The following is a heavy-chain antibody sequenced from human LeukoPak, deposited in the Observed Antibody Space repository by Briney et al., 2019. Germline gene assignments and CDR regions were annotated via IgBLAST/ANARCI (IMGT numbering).Heavy chain of an antibody. V-gene: IGHV5-10-1*01. D-gene: IGHD2-15*01. CDR2: IDASDSYT. Sequence: GESLKISCKGSGYSFTTYWITWVRQMPGKDLEWMGRIDASDSYTNYSPSFQGHVTISADKSINTAYLQWSSLKASDTAMYYCARGLRGGPSGGGLDYWGQGTLVTVSS. CDR3: ARGLRGGPSGGGLDY. J-gene: IGHJ4*02. CDR1: GYSFTTYW.